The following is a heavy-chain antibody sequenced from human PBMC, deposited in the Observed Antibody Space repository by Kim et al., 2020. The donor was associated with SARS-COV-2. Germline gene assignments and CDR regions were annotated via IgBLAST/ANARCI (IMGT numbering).Heavy chain of an antibody. J-gene: IGHJ4*02. CDR1: GFTFSNYG. D-gene: IGHD3-22*01. Sequence: GGSLRLSCAASGFTFSNYGMHWVRQAPGKGLEWVAVIWYDGSNKYYAGSVRGRFTISRDNSKNTLYLQMNSLRAEDTALYYCAGDSSGYHYGSFDYWGQGTLVTVSS. CDR2: IWYDGSNK. V-gene: IGHV3-33*01. CDR3: AGDSSGYHYGSFDY.